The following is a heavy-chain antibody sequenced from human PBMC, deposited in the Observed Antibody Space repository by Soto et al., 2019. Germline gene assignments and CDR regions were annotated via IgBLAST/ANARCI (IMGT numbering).Heavy chain of an antibody. J-gene: IGHJ6*02. V-gene: IGHV1-69*13. D-gene: IGHD3-22*01. CDR1: GGTFSSYA. CDR3: ASLNYDSSGYSHYYGMDV. Sequence: SVKVSCKASGGTFSSYAISWVRQAPGQGLEWMGGIIPIFGTANYAQKFQGRVTITADESTSTAYMELSSLRSEDTAVYHCASLNYDSSGYSHYYGMDVWGQGTTVTVSS. CDR2: IIPIFGTA.